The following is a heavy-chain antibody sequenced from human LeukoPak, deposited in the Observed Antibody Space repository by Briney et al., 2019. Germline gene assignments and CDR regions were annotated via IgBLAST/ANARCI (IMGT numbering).Heavy chain of an antibody. Sequence: SETLSLTCTVSGGXISSSSYYWGWIRQPPGKELEWIGSIYYSGRTYYNPSLKSRVTISVDTSKNQFSLKLSSVTAADTAVYYCARLEVAGINDYWGQGTLVTVSS. D-gene: IGHD6-19*01. CDR2: IYYSGRT. CDR1: GGXISSSSYY. V-gene: IGHV4-39*01. CDR3: ARLEVAGINDY. J-gene: IGHJ4*02.